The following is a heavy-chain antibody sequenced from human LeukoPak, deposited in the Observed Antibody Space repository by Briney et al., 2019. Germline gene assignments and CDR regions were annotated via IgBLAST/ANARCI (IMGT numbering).Heavy chain of an antibody. J-gene: IGHJ4*02. CDR3: ARGATGYFGY. D-gene: IGHD1-1*01. CDR1: GGSISSYY. Sequence: SETLSLTCTVSGGSISSYYWSWIRQPPGKGLEWIGYIYYSGSTNYNPSLKSRVTISVDTSKNQFSLKLSSVTAADTAVYYCARGATGYFGYWGQGTLVTVSS. CDR2: IYYSGST. V-gene: IGHV4-59*01.